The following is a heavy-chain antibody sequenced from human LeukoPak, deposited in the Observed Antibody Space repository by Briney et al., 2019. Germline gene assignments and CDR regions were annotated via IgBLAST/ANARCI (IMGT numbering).Heavy chain of an antibody. D-gene: IGHD3-3*01. CDR3: ARDNYDFWSGYHLPADY. J-gene: IGHJ4*02. CDR1: GFTFSSYG. V-gene: IGHV3-21*01. CDR2: IETGGAST. Sequence: PGGSLRLSCAASGFTFSSYGMSWVRQAPGKGLEWVSAIETGGASTYYADSVKGRFTISRDNAKNSLYLQMNSLRAEDTAVYYCARDNYDFWSGYHLPADYWGQGTLVTVSS.